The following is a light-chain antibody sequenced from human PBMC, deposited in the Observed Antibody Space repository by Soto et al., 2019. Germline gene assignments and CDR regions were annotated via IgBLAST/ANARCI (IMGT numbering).Light chain of an antibody. CDR3: QSYDSNLSGVV. CDR2: GNI. V-gene: IGLV1-40*01. J-gene: IGLJ2*01. CDR1: SSNIGAHYD. Sequence: QSALTQPPSVSGAPGQRVTLSCTGTSSNIGAHYDVHWYQQLPGTAPKLLIYGNINRPSGVPDRISASKSGTSASLAITGLQADDEADYYCQSYDSNLSGVVFGGGTKLTVL.